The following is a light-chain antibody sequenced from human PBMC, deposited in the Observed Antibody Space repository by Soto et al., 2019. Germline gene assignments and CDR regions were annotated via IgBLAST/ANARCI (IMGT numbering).Light chain of an antibody. Sequence: QSVLTQPASVSWSPGQSITISCTGTSSDVGGYNYVSWYQQHPGKAPKLMIYDVSNRPSGVSNRFSGSKSGNTASLTISGLQAEDEADYYCSSYTSSSTLLYVFGTGTQLTVL. J-gene: IGLJ1*01. CDR2: DVS. CDR3: SSYTSSSTLLYV. V-gene: IGLV2-14*01. CDR1: SSDVGGYNY.